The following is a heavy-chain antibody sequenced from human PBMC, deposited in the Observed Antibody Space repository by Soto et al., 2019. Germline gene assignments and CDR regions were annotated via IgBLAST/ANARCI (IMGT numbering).Heavy chain of an antibody. J-gene: IGHJ5*02. D-gene: IGHD6-6*01. CDR2: IIPIFGTA. V-gene: IGHV1-69*13. CDR1: GGTFSSYA. Sequence: SVKVSCKASGGTFSSYAISWVRQAPGQGLEWMGGIIPIFGTADYAQKFQGRVTITADESTSTAYMELSSLRSEDTAVYYCARDTFEYSSSSDPYNWFDPWGQGTLVTVYS. CDR3: ARDTFEYSSSSDPYNWFDP.